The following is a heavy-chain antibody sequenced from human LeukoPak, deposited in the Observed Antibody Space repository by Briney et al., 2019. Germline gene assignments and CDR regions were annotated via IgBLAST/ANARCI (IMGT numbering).Heavy chain of an antibody. CDR3: ARRPYSSGSGWGYYGMDV. CDR1: GGSISSGSYY. D-gene: IGHD6-19*01. CDR2: IYYSGST. Sequence: SQTLSLTCTVSGGSISSGSYYWSWIRQPPGKGLEWIGYIYYSGSTNYNPSLKSRVTISVDTSKNQFSLKLSSVTAADTAVYYCARRPYSSGSGWGYYGMDVWGQGTTVTVSS. V-gene: IGHV4-61*01. J-gene: IGHJ6*02.